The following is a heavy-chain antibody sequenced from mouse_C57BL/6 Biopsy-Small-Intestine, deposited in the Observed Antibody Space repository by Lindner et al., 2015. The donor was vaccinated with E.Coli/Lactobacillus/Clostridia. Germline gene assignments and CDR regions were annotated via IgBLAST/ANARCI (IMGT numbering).Heavy chain of an antibody. Sequence: SVKVSCKASGYTFNTYHMHWVRQPPGQGLEWMGTINPSGEGTNYARNFQGRVTMTRDTSTSTVYMELSSLRSEDTAVYYCARLRGAGDIDYWGQGTLVTVSS. J-gene: IGHJ4*01. CDR1: GYTFNTYH. V-gene: IGHV1-53*01. CDR2: INPSGEGT. D-gene: IGHD3-2*02. CDR3: ARLRGAGDIDY.